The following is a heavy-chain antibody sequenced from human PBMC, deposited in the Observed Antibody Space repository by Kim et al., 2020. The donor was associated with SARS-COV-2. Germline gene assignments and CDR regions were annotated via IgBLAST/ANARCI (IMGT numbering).Heavy chain of an antibody. D-gene: IGHD5-12*01. Sequence: SETLSLTCTVSGGSISSSSYYWGWIRQPPGKGLEWIGSIYYSGSTYYNPSLKSRVTISVDTSKNQFSLKLSSVTAADTAVYYCARGMRWLQYVYWGQGTLVTVSS. CDR3: ARGMRWLQYVY. CDR1: GGSISSSSYY. J-gene: IGHJ4*02. CDR2: IYYSGST. V-gene: IGHV4-39*07.